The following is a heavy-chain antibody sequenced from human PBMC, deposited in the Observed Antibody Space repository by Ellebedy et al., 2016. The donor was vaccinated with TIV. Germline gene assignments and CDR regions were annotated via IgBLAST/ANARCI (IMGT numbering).Heavy chain of an antibody. V-gene: IGHV3-23*01. Sequence: PGGSLRLSCAASGFTFSTYAMSWVRQAPGRGLEWVSVIGGSGESTFYADSVKGRFTISRDNSKNTLYLQMNSLRAEDTAVYYCARAPSSGWYKGLFDYWGQGTLATVSS. J-gene: IGHJ4*02. D-gene: IGHD6-19*01. CDR1: GFTFSTYA. CDR2: IGGSGEST. CDR3: ARAPSSGWYKGLFDY.